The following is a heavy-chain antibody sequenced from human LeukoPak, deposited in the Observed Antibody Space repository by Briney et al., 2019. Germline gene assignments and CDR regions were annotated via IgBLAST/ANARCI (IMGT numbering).Heavy chain of an antibody. CDR3: ARDYLSGYMAN. Sequence: PSQTLSLTCTVSGGSISSGDYYWSSIRQPPGKGLEWIGYIYYSGSTNYNPSLKSRVTISVDTSKNQVSLKLSSVTAADTAVYYCARDYLSGYMANWGQGTLVTVSS. CDR2: IYYSGST. J-gene: IGHJ4*02. V-gene: IGHV4-61*08. D-gene: IGHD3-9*01. CDR1: GGSISSGDYY.